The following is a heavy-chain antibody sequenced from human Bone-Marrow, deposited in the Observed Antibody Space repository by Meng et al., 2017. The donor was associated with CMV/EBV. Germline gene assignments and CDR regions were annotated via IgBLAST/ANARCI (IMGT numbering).Heavy chain of an antibody. J-gene: IGHJ6*02. CDR1: GFMFGTYG. CDR3: AKDQQSPFSYYFYGMDV. V-gene: IGHV3-33*06. Sequence: GGSLRLSCAASGFMFGTYGMHWVRQAPGKGLEWVAVIWNDGSDKDYADSVKGRFTVFRDNSKNTLYVQMNSLRAEDTAVYYCAKDQQSPFSYYFYGMDVWGQGTTVTVSS. CDR2: IWNDGSDK. D-gene: IGHD1/OR15-1a*01.